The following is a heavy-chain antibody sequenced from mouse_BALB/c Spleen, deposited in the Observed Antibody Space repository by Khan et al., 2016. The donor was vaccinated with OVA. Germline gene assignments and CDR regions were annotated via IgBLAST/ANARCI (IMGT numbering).Heavy chain of an antibody. CDR1: GFTFSTYA. D-gene: IGHD1-1*01. CDR2: INSGGDYI. V-gene: IGHV5-9-3*01. Sequence: EVELVESGGDLVKPGGSLKLSCSASGFTFSTYAMSWVRQTPEKRLEWVATINSGGDYIYYPDSVRGRFTISRDNAKNTLYLQMSSLRSEATAMFYCARHNYGPFAYWGQGTLVTVSA. CDR3: ARHNYGPFAY. J-gene: IGHJ3*01.